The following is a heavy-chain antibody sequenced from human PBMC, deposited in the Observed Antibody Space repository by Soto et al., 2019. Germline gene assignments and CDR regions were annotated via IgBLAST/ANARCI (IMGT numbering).Heavy chain of an antibody. D-gene: IGHD3-16*01. CDR1: AYTFTTYG. CDR2: ISGYNGQT. CDR3: ARDTRKELWVEGLNAMDV. V-gene: IGHV1-18*01. Sequence: QVQLVQSGPEVKKSGASVKVSCKASAYTFTTYGVSWVRQAPGQGLEWMGWISGYNGQTNYAQKFRGRVTFTTDTXTXTXNMELRSLRPDDTAMYFCARDTRKELWVEGLNAMDVWGQGTTVTVSS. J-gene: IGHJ6*02.